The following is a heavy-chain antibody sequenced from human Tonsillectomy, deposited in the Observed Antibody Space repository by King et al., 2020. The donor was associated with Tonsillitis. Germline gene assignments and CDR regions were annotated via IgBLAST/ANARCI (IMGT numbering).Heavy chain of an antibody. Sequence: VQLVESGAEVKKPGASVKVSCKASGYTFTGYYLHWLRQAPGQGLEWMGWIDPNSGGTNYAQKFQSRVTMTRDTSISTAYMELSRLTSDDTAVYYCASDPAPSGNWYFDLWGRGTLVTVSS. D-gene: IGHD1-26*01. J-gene: IGHJ2*01. CDR2: IDPNSGGT. V-gene: IGHV1-2*02. CDR3: ASDPAPSGNWYFDL. CDR1: GYTFTGYY.